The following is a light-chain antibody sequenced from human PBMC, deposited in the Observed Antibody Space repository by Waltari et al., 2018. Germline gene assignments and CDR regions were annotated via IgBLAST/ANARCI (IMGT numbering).Light chain of an antibody. J-gene: IGLJ3*02. Sequence: QTVVTQEPSLTVSPGGTVTLTCRSSTGAVTNHFYPNWFQQKPGQAPRALIYRTINKHSWTPARFSGSLLGGKAALTLSGVQPEDEAEYYCLLYYGGAWVFGGGTKLTVL. CDR2: RTI. V-gene: IGLV7-43*01. CDR3: LLYYGGAWV. CDR1: TGAVTNHFY.